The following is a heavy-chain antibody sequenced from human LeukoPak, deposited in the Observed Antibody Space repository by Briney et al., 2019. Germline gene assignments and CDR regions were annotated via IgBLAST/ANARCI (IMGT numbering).Heavy chain of an antibody. D-gene: IGHD1-26*01. J-gene: IGHJ4*02. Sequence: GGSLRLSCAASGFTFSSYSMNWVRQAPGKGLEWVSYISSSSSTIYYADSEKGRFTISRDNAKNSLNLQMNSLRAEDTAVYYCARQNTPHGNFDYWGQGILVTVSS. CDR1: GFTFSSYS. CDR2: ISSSSSTI. CDR3: ARQNTPHGNFDY. V-gene: IGHV3-48*01.